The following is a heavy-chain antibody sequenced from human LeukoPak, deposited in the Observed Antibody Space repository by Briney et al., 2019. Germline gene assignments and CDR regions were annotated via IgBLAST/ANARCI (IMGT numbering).Heavy chain of an antibody. CDR1: GFTSSSYW. CDR3: ARGRPHGNDY. D-gene: IGHD4-23*01. Sequence: GGSLRLSCAASGFTSSSYWMNWVRQAPGKGLVWVSRIASDGSSATYADSVKGRFSISRDNAKNTLYLQMNSLRVEDTAVYYCARGRPHGNDYWGQGTLVTVSS. J-gene: IGHJ4*02. V-gene: IGHV3-74*01. CDR2: IASDGSSA.